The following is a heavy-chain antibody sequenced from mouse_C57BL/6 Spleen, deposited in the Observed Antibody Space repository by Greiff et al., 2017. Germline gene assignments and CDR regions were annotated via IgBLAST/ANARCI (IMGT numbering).Heavy chain of an antibody. V-gene: IGHV14-3*01. D-gene: IGHD1-1*01. CDR2: IDPANGNT. Sequence: VQLQQSVAELVRPGASVKLSCTASGFNIKNTYMHWVKQRPEQGLEWIGRIDPANGNTKYAPKFQGKATITADTSSNTAYLQLSSLTSEDTAIXYWARGYGSSYSGNYFDYWGQGTTLTVSS. CDR3: ARGYGSSYSGNYFDY. J-gene: IGHJ2*01. CDR1: GFNIKNTY.